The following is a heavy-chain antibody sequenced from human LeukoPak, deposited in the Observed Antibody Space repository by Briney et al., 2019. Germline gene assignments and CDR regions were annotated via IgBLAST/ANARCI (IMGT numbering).Heavy chain of an antibody. Sequence: GASVKVSCKASGGTFSSYAISWVRQAPGQGLEWMGRIIPILGIANYAQKFQGRVTITADKSTSTAYMELSSLRSEDTAVYYCARDPLYSYGGDWFDPWGQGTLVTVSS. CDR3: ARDPLYSYGGDWFDP. J-gene: IGHJ5*02. CDR1: GGTFSSYA. V-gene: IGHV1-69*04. D-gene: IGHD5-18*01. CDR2: IIPILGIA.